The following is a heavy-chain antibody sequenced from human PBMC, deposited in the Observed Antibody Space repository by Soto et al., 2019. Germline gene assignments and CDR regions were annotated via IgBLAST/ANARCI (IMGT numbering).Heavy chain of an antibody. CDR2: IIPIFGTA. J-gene: IGHJ6*02. D-gene: IGHD2-2*01. CDR3: ARDWGWDIVVVPAAIPYGMDV. V-gene: IGHV1-69*13. Sequence: ASVKVSCKASGGTFSSYAISWVRQAPGQGLEWMGGIIPIFGTANYAQKFQGRVTITADESTSTAYMELSSLRSEDTAVYYCARDWGWDIVVVPAAIPYGMDVWGQGTTVTVSS. CDR1: GGTFSSYA.